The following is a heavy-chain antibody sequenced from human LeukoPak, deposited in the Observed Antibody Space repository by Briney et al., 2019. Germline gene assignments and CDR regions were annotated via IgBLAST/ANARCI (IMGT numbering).Heavy chain of an antibody. J-gene: IGHJ4*02. CDR1: GFTFSSYS. Sequence: GGSLRLSCAASGFTFSSYSMNWVRQAPGKGLEWVSYISSSTSTIYYADSVKGRFTISRDNSKNTLYLQMNSLRAEDTAVYYCAKSTYDSSGYYHPRSLDYWGQGTLVTVSS. CDR3: AKSTYDSSGYYHPRSLDY. CDR2: ISSSTSTI. V-gene: IGHV3-48*01. D-gene: IGHD3-22*01.